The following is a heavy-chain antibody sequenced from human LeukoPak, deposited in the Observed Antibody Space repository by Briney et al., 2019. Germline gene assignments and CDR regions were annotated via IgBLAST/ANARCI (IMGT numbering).Heavy chain of an antibody. CDR2: IYTSGST. D-gene: IGHD6-6*01. V-gene: IGHV4-61*02. CDR3: ARDLGYSSSSGDWFDP. Sequence: SETLSLTCPVSGGSITRGSYYRSWIRQPAGKGLEWIGRIYTSGSTNYNPSLKSRVTISVDTSKNQFSLKLSSVTAADTAVYYCARDLGYSSSSGDWFDPWGQGTLVTVSS. CDR1: GGSITRGSYY. J-gene: IGHJ5*02.